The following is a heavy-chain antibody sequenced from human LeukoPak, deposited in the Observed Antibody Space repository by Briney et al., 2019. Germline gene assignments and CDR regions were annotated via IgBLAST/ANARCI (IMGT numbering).Heavy chain of an antibody. Sequence: GASVTVSCKASGYTFTSYGISWVRQAPGQGLEGMGWISAYNGNTNYAQKLQGRVTITTDTSTSTAYMELRSLRSEDTAVYYCARGGSSGNDAFDIWGQGTMVTVSS. CDR3: ARGGSSGNDAFDI. J-gene: IGHJ3*02. D-gene: IGHD3-22*01. CDR1: GYTFTSYG. CDR2: ISAYNGNT. V-gene: IGHV1-18*01.